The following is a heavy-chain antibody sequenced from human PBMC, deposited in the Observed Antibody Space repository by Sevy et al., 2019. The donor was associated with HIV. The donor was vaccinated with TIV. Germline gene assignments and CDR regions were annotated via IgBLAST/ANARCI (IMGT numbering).Heavy chain of an antibody. D-gene: IGHD2-15*01. CDR1: GASINRGSYY. CDR2: IYTSGAT. CDR3: ARSRSYCSGGNCYSDFDI. V-gene: IGHV4-61*02. Sequence: SETLSLTCNVSGASINRGSYYWIWIRQPAGKGLEWIGRIYTSGATNYNPSIESRLTISVDTSKNQFSLRLSSVTAADTAIYYCARSRSYCSGGNCYSDFDIWGQGTMVTVSS. J-gene: IGHJ3*02.